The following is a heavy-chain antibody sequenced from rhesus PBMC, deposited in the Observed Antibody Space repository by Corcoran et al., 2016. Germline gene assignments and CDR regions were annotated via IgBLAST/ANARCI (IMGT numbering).Heavy chain of an antibody. V-gene: IGHV4S14*01. CDR2: ISGVGSN. D-gene: IGHD2-27*01. CDR1: GYSISSGYY. CDR3: ARVWYRLFTADY. J-gene: IGHJ4*01. Sequence: QVQLQESGPGLVKPSETLSLTCAVSGYSISSGYYWGWIRQPPGRGLEWIGHISGVGSNNITPPLKNRVTISPDTSTTQFSLTLSSVTAADTAVYYCARVWYRLFTADYWGQGVLVTVSS.